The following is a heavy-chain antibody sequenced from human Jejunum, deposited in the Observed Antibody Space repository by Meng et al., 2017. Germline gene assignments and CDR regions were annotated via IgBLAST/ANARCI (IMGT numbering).Heavy chain of an antibody. CDR2: IYNSGDT. Sequence: QVQLQESGPGLVKPSETLSLTCTVSGGSISGYYWSWFRQPPGKRLEWIAYIYNSGDTNYNPSLKSRVTISVDTSNNQLSLKVRSVTAADTAVYYCARHFASGTYPLDYWGQGTLVTVSS. V-gene: IGHV4-59*01. CDR1: GGSISGYY. CDR3: ARHFASGTYPLDY. D-gene: IGHD3-10*01. J-gene: IGHJ4*02.